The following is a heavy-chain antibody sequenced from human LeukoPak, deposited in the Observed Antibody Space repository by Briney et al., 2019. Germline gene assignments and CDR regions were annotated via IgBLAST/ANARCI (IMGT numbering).Heavy chain of an antibody. J-gene: IGHJ4*02. CDR1: GFTFSSYD. CDR3: ATMSPGEGFRY. Sequence: GGSLRLSCAASGFTFSSYDMHWVRQATGKGLEWVSAIGTAGDTYYPGSVKGRFTISRENAKNSLYLQMNSLRAGDTAVYYRATMSPGEGFRYWGQGTLVTVSS. CDR2: IGTAGDT. D-gene: IGHD2-21*01. V-gene: IGHV3-13*01.